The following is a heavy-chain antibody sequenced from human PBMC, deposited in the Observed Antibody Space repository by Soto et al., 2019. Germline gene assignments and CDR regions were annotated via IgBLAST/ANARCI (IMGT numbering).Heavy chain of an antibody. CDR3: ARELSDSSGYYYPY. V-gene: IGHV3-30-3*01. CDR2: ISYDGSNK. J-gene: IGHJ4*02. Sequence: GGSLRLSCAASGFTFSSYAMHWVRQAPGKGLEWVAVISYDGSNKYYADSVKGRFTISRDNSKNTLYLQMNSLRAEDTAVYYCARELSDSSGYYYPYWGQGTLVTVSS. D-gene: IGHD3-22*01. CDR1: GFTFSSYA.